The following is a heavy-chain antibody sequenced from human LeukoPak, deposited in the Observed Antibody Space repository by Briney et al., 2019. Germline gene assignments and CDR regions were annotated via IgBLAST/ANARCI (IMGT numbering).Heavy chain of an antibody. CDR3: AKVAVDTAMLTVLLITTYFDY. CDR2: ISGSGGST. V-gene: IGHV3-23*01. D-gene: IGHD5-18*01. J-gene: IGHJ4*02. Sequence: GGSLRLSCAASGFTFKNYAMSWVRQAPGKGLEWVSTISGSGGSTHYADFVKGRFTISRDNSKNTLYLQMNSLRADDTAAYYCAKVAVDTAMLTVLLITTYFDYWGQGTLVTVSS. CDR1: GFTFKNYA.